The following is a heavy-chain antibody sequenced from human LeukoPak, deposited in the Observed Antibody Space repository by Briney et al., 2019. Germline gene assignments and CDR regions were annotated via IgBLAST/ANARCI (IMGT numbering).Heavy chain of an antibody. CDR1: GFTFSDHY. Sequence: GGSLRLSCAASGFTFSDHYMDWVRQAPGKGLEWVGRARSKTNSYTSDYAASVKGRFTISRDDSKSSLYLQMNSLKTEDTAVYYCWGYHYYGSGRDAFEVWGQGTMVTVSS. CDR3: WGYHYYGSGRDAFEV. V-gene: IGHV3-72*01. CDR2: ARSKTNSYTS. D-gene: IGHD3-10*01. J-gene: IGHJ3*01.